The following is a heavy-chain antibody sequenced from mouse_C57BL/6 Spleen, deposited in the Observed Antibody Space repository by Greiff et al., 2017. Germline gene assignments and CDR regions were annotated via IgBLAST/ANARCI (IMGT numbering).Heavy chain of an antibody. CDR3: ASIYYGRSYACFAD. CDR2: FDPEDGET. Sequence: VQLQQSGAELVKPGASVKLSCTASGFNIKDYYMHWVKQRTEQGLEWIGRFDPEDGETKYAPKVQGKATITADTSSNTAYLQLSSLTSENTAVYYCASIYYGRSYACFADWGQGTLVTVSA. CDR1: GFNIKDYY. J-gene: IGHJ3*01. V-gene: IGHV14-2*01. D-gene: IGHD1-1*01.